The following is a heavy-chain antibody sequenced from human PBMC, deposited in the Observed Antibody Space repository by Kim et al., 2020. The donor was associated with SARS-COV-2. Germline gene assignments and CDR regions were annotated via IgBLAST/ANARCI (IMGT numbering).Heavy chain of an antibody. J-gene: IGHJ3*02. CDR3: ARSSTVTHVDAFDI. D-gene: IGHD4-17*01. Sequence: SETLSLTCTVSGGSISSSSYYWGWIRQPPGKGLEWIGSIYYSGSTYYNPSLKSRVTISVDTSKNQFSLKLSSVTAADTAVYYCARSSTVTHVDAFDIWGQGTMVTVSS. CDR2: IYYSGST. V-gene: IGHV4-39*01. CDR1: GGSISSSSYY.